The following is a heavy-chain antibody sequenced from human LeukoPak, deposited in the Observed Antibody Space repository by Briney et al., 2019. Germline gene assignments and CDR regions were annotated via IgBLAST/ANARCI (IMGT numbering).Heavy chain of an antibody. CDR2: ISSSSSYI. Sequence: NPGGSLRLSCAASGFTFSSYSMNWVRQAPGQGLEWVSSISSSSSYIYYADSVKGRFTISRDNAKNSLYLQMNSLRAEDTAVYYCARESDSSGYFSYYMDVWGKGTTVTVSS. CDR3: ARESDSSGYFSYYMDV. CDR1: GFTFSSYS. V-gene: IGHV3-21*01. D-gene: IGHD3-22*01. J-gene: IGHJ6*03.